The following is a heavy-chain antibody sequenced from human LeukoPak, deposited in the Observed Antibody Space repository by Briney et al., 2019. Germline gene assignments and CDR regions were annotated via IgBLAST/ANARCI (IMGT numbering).Heavy chain of an antibody. D-gene: IGHD6-6*01. J-gene: IGHJ4*02. CDR1: GFTFSDYH. V-gene: IGHV3-11*04. CDR2: ISSSGSSI. Sequence: GGSLRLSCAASGFTFSDYHMSWIRQAPGKGLEWVSYISSSGSSIYYADSVKGRFTISRDNAKNSLYLQMNSLRAEDTAVYYCARVYSSSSEYFDYWGQGTLVTVSS. CDR3: ARVYSSSSEYFDY.